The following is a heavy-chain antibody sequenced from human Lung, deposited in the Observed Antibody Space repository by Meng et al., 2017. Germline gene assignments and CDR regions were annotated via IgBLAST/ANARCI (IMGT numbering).Heavy chain of an antibody. Sequence: QVRLVRSVSVVKMPGASVKVYSKASGYYFPDYWLHWVRRAPGQGLEWMGRINPKSGDTHYAQRFQGRVTMTGDTSISTAYMELSVLISDETAMYYCARDEDISAAGKLFGDYWGQGTLVTVSS. CDR3: ARDEDISAAGKLFGDY. V-gene: IGHV1-2*06. J-gene: IGHJ4*02. D-gene: IGHD6-13*01. CDR1: GYYFPDYW. CDR2: INPKSGDT.